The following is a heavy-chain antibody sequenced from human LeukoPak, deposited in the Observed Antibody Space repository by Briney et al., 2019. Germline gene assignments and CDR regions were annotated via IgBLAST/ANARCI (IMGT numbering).Heavy chain of an antibody. CDR2: INHSGST. D-gene: IGHD6-13*01. V-gene: IGHV4-34*01. J-gene: IGHJ5*02. CDR1: GGSISGYY. CDR3: ARLPRTRYSSSWGFDP. Sequence: SETLSLTCAVNGGSISGYYWSWIRQPPGKGLEWIGEINHSGSTNYNPSLNSRVTLSVDTSKNQFSLKLSSVTAADTAVYYCARLPRTRYSSSWGFDPWGQGTLVTVSS.